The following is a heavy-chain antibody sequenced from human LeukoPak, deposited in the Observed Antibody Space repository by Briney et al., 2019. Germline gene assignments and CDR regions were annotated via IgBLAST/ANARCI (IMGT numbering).Heavy chain of an antibody. J-gene: IGHJ6*03. Sequence: SETLSLTCTVSGGSISTYYWSWIRQPPGKGLEWIGYIYYSGSTNYNPSLKSRVTISVDTSKNQFSLRLSSVTAADTAVYYCARGSVGASTDYYYYYMDVWGKGTTVTVPS. V-gene: IGHV4-59*01. CDR2: IYYSGST. CDR3: ARGSVGASTDYYYYYMDV. CDR1: GGSISTYY. D-gene: IGHD1-26*01.